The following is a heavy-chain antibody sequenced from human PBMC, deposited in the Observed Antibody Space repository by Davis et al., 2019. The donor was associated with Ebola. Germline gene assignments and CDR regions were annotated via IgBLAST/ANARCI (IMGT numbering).Heavy chain of an antibody. J-gene: IGHJ4*02. V-gene: IGHV3-23*01. CDR1: GFTFSSYG. CDR3: AKFRGSNYGTYSFDY. CDR2: ISGSGGNT. D-gene: IGHD2-8*01. Sequence: GESLKISCGTSGFTFSSYGMNWVRQVPGKGLEWVSYISGSGGNTYYADSVKGRFTISRDNSKSTLFLQMNSLSAEDTAVYFCAKFRGSNYGTYSFDYWGQGTLVTVSS.